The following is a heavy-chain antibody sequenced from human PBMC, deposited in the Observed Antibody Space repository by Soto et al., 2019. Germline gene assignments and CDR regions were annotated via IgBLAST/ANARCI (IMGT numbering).Heavy chain of an antibody. J-gene: IGHJ3*02. CDR3: ARDVFVIGGYSYGDAFDI. V-gene: IGHV3-33*01. CDR2: IWYDGSNK. Sequence: QVQLVESGGGVVQPGRSLRLSCAASGFTFSSYGMHWVRQAPGKGLEWVAVIWYDGSNKYYADSVKGRFTISRDNSKNTLYLQMNSLKAEDTAVYYCARDVFVIGGYSYGDAFDIWGQGTMVTVSS. D-gene: IGHD5-18*01. CDR1: GFTFSSYG.